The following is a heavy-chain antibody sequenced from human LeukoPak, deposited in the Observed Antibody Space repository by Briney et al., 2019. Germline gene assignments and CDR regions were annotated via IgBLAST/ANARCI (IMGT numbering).Heavy chain of an antibody. D-gene: IGHD6-13*01. J-gene: IGHJ4*02. CDR1: GFSFSTYT. V-gene: IGHV3-21*01. CDR3: TTDPFIAASPVDY. CDR2: ISSSSTYM. Sequence: GGSLRLSCAASGFSFSTYTMNWVRQAPGKGLEWVSSISSSSTYMYYADSVKGRFTTSRDNAKNSLYLQMNSLRAEDTAVYFCTTDPFIAASPVDYWGQGTLATVSS.